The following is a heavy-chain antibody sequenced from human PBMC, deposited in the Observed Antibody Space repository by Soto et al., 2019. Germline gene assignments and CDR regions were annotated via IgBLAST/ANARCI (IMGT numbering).Heavy chain of an antibody. CDR2: IYYSGST. D-gene: IGHD6-19*01. J-gene: IGHJ4*02. V-gene: IGHV4-39*01. Sequence: PSETLSLTCTVSGGSISSSSYYWGWIRQPPGKGLEWIGSIYYSGSTYYNPSLKSRVTISVDTSKNQFSLKLSSVTAADTAVYYCAGSGGQWPYYFDYWGQGTLVTVSS. CDR1: GGSISSSSYY. CDR3: AGSGGQWPYYFDY.